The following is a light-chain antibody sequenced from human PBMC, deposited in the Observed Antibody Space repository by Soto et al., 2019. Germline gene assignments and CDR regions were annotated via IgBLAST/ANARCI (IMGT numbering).Light chain of an antibody. Sequence: QSALTQPASVSGSPGQSITISCTGTSSDVGGYNYVSWYQQHPGKAPKLIIYDVSNRPSGVSNRFSGSKSGSTASLTISGLQAEDEADYYCSSYTSSSTRVLGGGTKVTVL. CDR1: SSDVGGYNY. CDR2: DVS. V-gene: IGLV2-14*01. J-gene: IGLJ3*02. CDR3: SSYTSSSTRV.